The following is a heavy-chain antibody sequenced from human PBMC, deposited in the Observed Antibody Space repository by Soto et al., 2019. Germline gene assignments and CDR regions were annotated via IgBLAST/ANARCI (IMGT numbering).Heavy chain of an antibody. J-gene: IGHJ6*02. CDR1: GFTFSSYA. Sequence: GGSLRLSCAASGFTFSSYAMHWVRQAPGKGLEWVAVISYDGSNKYYADSVKGRFTISRDNSKNTLYLQMNSLRAEDTAVYYCARVERYYYGMDVWGHGTTVTVSS. CDR3: ARVERYYYGMDV. D-gene: IGHD3-3*01. CDR2: ISYDGSNK. V-gene: IGHV3-30-3*01.